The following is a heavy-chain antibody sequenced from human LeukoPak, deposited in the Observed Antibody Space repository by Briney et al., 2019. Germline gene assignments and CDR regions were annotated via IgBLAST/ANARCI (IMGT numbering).Heavy chain of an antibody. CDR2: IHSSGTT. Sequence: SETLYLTCTVSGGSINSGSYYWSWIRQPAGKGLEWIGRIHSSGTTNYKSSLKSRVTILVDTPRNQFSLKLTSVTAADTAVYYCARHYYGSENYYFDFWGQGTLVTVSS. J-gene: IGHJ4*02. CDR3: ARHYYGSENYYFDF. CDR1: GGSINSGSYY. V-gene: IGHV4-61*02. D-gene: IGHD3-10*01.